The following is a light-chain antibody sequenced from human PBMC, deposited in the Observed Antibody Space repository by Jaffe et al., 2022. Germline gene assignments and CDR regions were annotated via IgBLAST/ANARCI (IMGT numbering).Light chain of an antibody. Sequence: QSALTQPPSVSGSPGQSVTISCTGTSSDVGSYNRVSWYQQPPGTAPKLMIYEVSNRPSGVPDRFSGSKSGNTASLTISGLQAEDEADYYCSSYTSSSTHVVFGGGTKLTVL. J-gene: IGLJ2*01. CDR1: SSDVGSYNR. CDR2: EVS. CDR3: SSYTSSSTHVV. V-gene: IGLV2-18*02.